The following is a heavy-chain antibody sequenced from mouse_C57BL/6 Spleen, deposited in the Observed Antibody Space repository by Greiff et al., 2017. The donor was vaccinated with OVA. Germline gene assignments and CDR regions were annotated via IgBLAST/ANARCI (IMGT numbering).Heavy chain of an antibody. CDR2: INPNNGGT. CDR1: GYTFTDYY. Sequence: EVQLQQSGPELVKPGASVKISCKASGYTFTDYYMNWVKQSHGKSLEWIGDINPNNGGTSYNQKFKGKATLTVDKSSSTAYMELRSLTSEDSAVYYCARGDSSGCVRFAYWGQGTLVTVSA. V-gene: IGHV1-26*01. J-gene: IGHJ3*01. CDR3: ARGDSSGCVRFAY. D-gene: IGHD3-2*02.